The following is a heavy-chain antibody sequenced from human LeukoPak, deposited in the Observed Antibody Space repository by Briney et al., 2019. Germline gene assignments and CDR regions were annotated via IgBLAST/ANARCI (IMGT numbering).Heavy chain of an antibody. CDR2: IYYSGST. Sequence: SETLSLTCTVSGGSISSYYWSWIRQPPGKGLEWIGYIYYSGSTNYNPSLKSRVTISVDTSKNQFSLKLSSVTAADTAVYYCARGGQWLVLFDYWGQGALVTVSS. J-gene: IGHJ4*02. V-gene: IGHV4-59*01. CDR3: ARGGQWLVLFDY. CDR1: GGSISSYY. D-gene: IGHD6-19*01.